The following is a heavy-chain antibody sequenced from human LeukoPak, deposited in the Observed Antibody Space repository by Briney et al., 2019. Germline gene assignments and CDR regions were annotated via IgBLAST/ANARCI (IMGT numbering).Heavy chain of an antibody. J-gene: IGHJ4*02. CDR3: AKDQYSSGWYFTYQFDY. CDR1: GFTFSSYA. CDR2: ITGSGGST. Sequence: RPGGSLRLSCAAPGFTFSSYAMSWVRQAPGKGLEWVSGITGSGGSTYYADSVKGRFTISRDNSKNTLYLQMNSLRAEDTAVYYCAKDQYSSGWYFTYQFDYWGQGTLVTVSS. D-gene: IGHD6-19*01. V-gene: IGHV3-23*01.